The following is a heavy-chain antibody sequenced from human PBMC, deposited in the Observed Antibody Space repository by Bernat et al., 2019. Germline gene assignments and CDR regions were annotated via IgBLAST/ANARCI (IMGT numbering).Heavy chain of an antibody. D-gene: IGHD2-2*01. CDR3: TTERIRYCSSIRLYREGRYHKSMDF. CDR2: IKSKTDGGTT. J-gene: IGHJ6*03. CDR1: GFTFNNAW. Sequence: EVQLVESGGGLVKPGGSLRLSCAASGFTFNNAWMGWVRQAPGKGLEWVGRIKSKTDGGTTDYAAPVKGRFSISRDDSKNTLYLQINSQNTEDKAMFYCTTERIRYCSSIRLYREGRYHKSMDFWGKGTTGNGSS. V-gene: IGHV3-15*01.